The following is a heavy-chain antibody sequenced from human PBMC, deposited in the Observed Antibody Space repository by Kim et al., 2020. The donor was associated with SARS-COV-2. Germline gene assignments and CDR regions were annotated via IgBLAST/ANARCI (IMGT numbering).Heavy chain of an antibody. CDR2: IKEDGSEK. J-gene: IGHJ4*02. Sequence: GGSLRLSCAASGFSFSTYWMTWVRQAPGKGLEWVANIKEDGSEKYYVDSVKGRFTISRDNAKNSLYLHMNSLRAEDTAVYFCARNRIDYWGQGTLVTVSS. V-gene: IGHV3-7*01. CDR3: ARNRIDY. CDR1: GFSFSTYW.